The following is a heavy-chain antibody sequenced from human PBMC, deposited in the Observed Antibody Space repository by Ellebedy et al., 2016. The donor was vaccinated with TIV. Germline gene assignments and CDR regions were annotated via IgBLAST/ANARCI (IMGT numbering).Heavy chain of an antibody. Sequence: AASVKVSCKASGYTFTSYYMHWVRHPPGQGLAWMGIINPSGGSTSYAQKFQGRVTMTRDTSTSTVYMELSSLRSEDTAVYYCAAELRYDILTGYPLYYFDYWGQGTLVTDSS. J-gene: IGHJ4*02. CDR2: INPSGGST. CDR1: GYTFTSYY. D-gene: IGHD3-9*01. V-gene: IGHV1-46*01. CDR3: AAELRYDILTGYPLYYFDY.